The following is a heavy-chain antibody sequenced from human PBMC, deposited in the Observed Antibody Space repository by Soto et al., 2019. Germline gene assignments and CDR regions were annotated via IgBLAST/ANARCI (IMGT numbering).Heavy chain of an antibody. V-gene: IGHV3-23*03. CDR2: IVGDASSI. J-gene: IGHJ4*02. CDR1: GFTFRTYA. CDR3: EKDLRPDGRYDLDY. D-gene: IGHD2-15*01. Sequence: VGSLRLSCAAYGFTFRTYAMNWVRQAPGKGLEWVAVIVGDASSIDYADSVKGRFTISRDNSKNIMYLQMTSLKVEDTATYFCEKDLRPDGRYDLDYWGQGTQVTGSS.